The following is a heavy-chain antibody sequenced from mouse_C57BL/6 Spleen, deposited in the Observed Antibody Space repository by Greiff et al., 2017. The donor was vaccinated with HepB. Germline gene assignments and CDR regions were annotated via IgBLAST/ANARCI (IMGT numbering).Heavy chain of an antibody. J-gene: IGHJ2*01. CDR1: GYAFSSSW. Sequence: VQLQQSGPELVKPGASVKISCKASGYAFSSSWMNWVKQRPGKGLEWIGRIYPGDGDTNYNGKFKGKATLTADKSSSTAYMQLSSLTSEDSAVYFCARIDYSNYFDYWGQGTTLTVSS. CDR2: IYPGDGDT. V-gene: IGHV1-82*01. D-gene: IGHD2-5*01. CDR3: ARIDYSNYFDY.